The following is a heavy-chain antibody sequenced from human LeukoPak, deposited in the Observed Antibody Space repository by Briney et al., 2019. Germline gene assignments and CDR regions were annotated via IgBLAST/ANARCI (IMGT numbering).Heavy chain of an antibody. Sequence: SETLSLTCTVSGGSISSSSYYWGWIRQPPGKGLEWIGSIYYSGSTYCNPSLKSRVTISVDTSKNQFSLKLSSVTAADTAVYYCANAYGTMVRGDFDYWGQGTLVTVSS. CDR2: IYYSGST. CDR3: ANAYGTMVRGDFDY. V-gene: IGHV4-39*07. J-gene: IGHJ4*02. D-gene: IGHD3-10*01. CDR1: GGSISSSSYY.